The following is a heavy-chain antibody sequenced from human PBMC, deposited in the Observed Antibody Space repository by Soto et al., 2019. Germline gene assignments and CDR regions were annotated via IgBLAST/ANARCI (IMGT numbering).Heavy chain of an antibody. CDR2: ISGSGGST. V-gene: IGHV3-23*01. J-gene: IGHJ6*02. CDR1: GFTFSSYA. CDR3: AKDRREYSYGSPPYYYGMDV. Sequence: VQLLESGGGLVQPGGSLRLSCAASGFTFSSYAMSWVRQAPGKGLEWVSAISGSGGSTYYADSVKGRFTISRDNSKNTLYLQMNSLRAEDTAVYYCAKDRREYSYGSPPYYYGMDVWGQGTTVTVSS. D-gene: IGHD5-18*01.